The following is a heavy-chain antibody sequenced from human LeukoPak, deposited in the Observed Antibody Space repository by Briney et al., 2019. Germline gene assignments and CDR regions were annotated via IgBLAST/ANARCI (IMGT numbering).Heavy chain of an antibody. CDR2: IYYSGSN. CDR1: GGSISSYY. Sequence: SETLSLTCTVSGGSISSYYWSWIRPPPGKGLEWIGYIYYSGSNNYNPSLKSRVTISVDTSKNQFSLKLSSVTAADTAVYYCARDLYSSSWLNYFDYWGQGTLVTVSS. D-gene: IGHD6-13*01. J-gene: IGHJ4*02. V-gene: IGHV4-59*01. CDR3: ARDLYSSSWLNYFDY.